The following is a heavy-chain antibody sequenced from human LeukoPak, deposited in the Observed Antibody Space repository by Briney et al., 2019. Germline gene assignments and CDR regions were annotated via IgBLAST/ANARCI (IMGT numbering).Heavy chain of an antibody. CDR2: MFHSGNT. J-gene: IGHJ4*02. D-gene: IGHD2-15*01. CDR3: AKVGYCDAGPCYFDS. Sequence: SETLSLTCTVSGYFISSGYYWGWIRQSPGKGLEWIGTMFHSGNTYYNPSLNSRVTLSVDTSKNQFSLELNSVTAADTAVYYCAKVGYCDAGPCYFDSWGQGTLVTVSS. CDR1: GYFISSGYY. V-gene: IGHV4-38-2*02.